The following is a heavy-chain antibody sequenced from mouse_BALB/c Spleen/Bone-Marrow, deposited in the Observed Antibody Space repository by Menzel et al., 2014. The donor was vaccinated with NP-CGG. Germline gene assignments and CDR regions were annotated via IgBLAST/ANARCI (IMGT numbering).Heavy chain of an antibody. D-gene: IGHD2-1*01. CDR3: ARGGNYQAWFAY. CDR1: GYSFTGYF. Sequence: EVKLVESGPELVKPGASVKISCKASGYSFTGYFMNWVMQSHGKSLEWIGRINPCNGDTFYNQKFKGKATLTVDKSSSTAHMELRSLASEDSAVYYCARGGNYQAWFAYWGQGTLVTVSA. J-gene: IGHJ3*01. CDR2: INPCNGDT. V-gene: IGHV1-20*02.